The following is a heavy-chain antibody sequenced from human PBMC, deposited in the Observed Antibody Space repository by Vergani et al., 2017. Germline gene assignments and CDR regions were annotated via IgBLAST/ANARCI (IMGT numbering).Heavy chain of an antibody. CDR3: ARDSWTSELRGVYWFDT. Sequence: QVQLQQWGAGLLKPSETLSLTCAVYGGSFSGYYWSWIRQPPGKGLEWIGRIHSRGTTNYNPSLKSRVTLSVDTSKNQLSLRMTSVTAADTAVYYCARDSWTSELRGVYWFDTWGQGTLVSVSS. J-gene: IGHJ5*02. CDR1: GGSFSGYY. V-gene: IGHV4-34*01. D-gene: IGHD3-10*01. CDR2: IHSRGTT.